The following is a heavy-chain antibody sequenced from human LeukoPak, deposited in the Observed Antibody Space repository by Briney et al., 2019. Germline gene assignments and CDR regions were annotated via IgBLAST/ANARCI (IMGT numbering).Heavy chain of an antibody. V-gene: IGHV3-30*02. CDR1: GFTFSSYG. D-gene: IGHD2-2*01. CDR3: AKDGRYCSSTSCPPYSSRSYYYMDV. Sequence: GGSLRLSYAASGFTFSSYGMHWVRQAPGKGLEWVAFIRYDGSNKYYADSVKGRFTISRDNSKNTLYLQMNSLRAEDTAVYYCAKDGRYCSSTSCPPYSSRSYYYMDVWGKGTTVTVSS. J-gene: IGHJ6*03. CDR2: IRYDGSNK.